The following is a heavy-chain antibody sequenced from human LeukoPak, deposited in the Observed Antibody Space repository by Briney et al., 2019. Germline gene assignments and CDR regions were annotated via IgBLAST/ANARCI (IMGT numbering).Heavy chain of an antibody. J-gene: IGHJ6*03. D-gene: IGHD3-3*01. CDR2: ISSSSSTI. CDR1: GFTFSSYE. V-gene: IGHV3-48*01. Sequence: GGSLRLSCAASGFTFSSYEMNWVRQAPGKGLEWVSYISSSSSTIYYADSVKGRFTISRDNAKNSLYLQMNSLRAEDTAVYYCARQPSPFWSGSTYYYYYMDVWGKGTTVTVSS. CDR3: ARQPSPFWSGSTYYYYYMDV.